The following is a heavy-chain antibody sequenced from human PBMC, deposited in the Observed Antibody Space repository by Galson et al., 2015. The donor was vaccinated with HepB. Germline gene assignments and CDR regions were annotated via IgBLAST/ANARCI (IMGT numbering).Heavy chain of an antibody. V-gene: IGHV1-2*06. Sequence: SVKVSCKASGFMFTGYYLHWVRQVPGQRLEWMGRINPDGGATDSAKRFQDRVTLTSDTSINTAYMELRSLRPDDTAVYFCARDSDMDVWGTGTTVIVSS. CDR2: INPDGGAT. CDR1: GFMFTGYY. J-gene: IGHJ6*03. CDR3: ARDSDMDV.